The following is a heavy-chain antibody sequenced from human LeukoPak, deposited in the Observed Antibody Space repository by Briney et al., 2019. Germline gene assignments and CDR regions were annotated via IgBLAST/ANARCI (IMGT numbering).Heavy chain of an antibody. CDR3: ARIGITMVRGVYYYYYYMDV. D-gene: IGHD3-10*01. CDR2: ISAYNGNT. V-gene: IGHV1-18*01. J-gene: IGHJ6*03. CDR1: GYTFTSYG. Sequence: GASVKVSCKASGYTFTSYGISWVRQAPGQGLEWMGWISAYNGNTNYAQKLQGRVTMTTDTSTSTAYMELRSLRSDDTAVYYCARIGITMVRGVYYYYYYMDVWGKRTTVTVSS.